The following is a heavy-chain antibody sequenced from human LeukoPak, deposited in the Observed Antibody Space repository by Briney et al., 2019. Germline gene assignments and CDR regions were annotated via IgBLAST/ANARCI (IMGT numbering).Heavy chain of an antibody. J-gene: IGHJ6*02. Sequence: PWGSLRLSCAASGFTFSSYAMHWVRQAPGKGLEWVAVISYDGSNKYYADSVKGRFTISRDNSKNTLYLQMNSLRAEDTAVYYCAKERRSEPCIAAKRIYVMDVWGQGTTVTVSS. CDR2: ISYDGSNK. CDR3: AKERRSEPCIAAKRIYVMDV. D-gene: IGHD6-6*01. CDR1: GFTFSSYA. V-gene: IGHV3-30*04.